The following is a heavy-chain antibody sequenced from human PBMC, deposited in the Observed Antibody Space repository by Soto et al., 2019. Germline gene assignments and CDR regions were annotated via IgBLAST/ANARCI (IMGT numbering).Heavy chain of an antibody. CDR2: INAYNGNT. Sequence: ASVKVSCKASGYIFTTDGITWVRQAPGQGLEWMGWINAYNGNTGYAQKVQGRVTMTTDIPTSTAYMELRSLRSDDTAVYYCARGGVMAHLDVWGQGTKVTVSS. V-gene: IGHV1-18*01. D-gene: IGHD3-16*01. J-gene: IGHJ6*02. CDR3: ARGGVMAHLDV. CDR1: GYIFTTDG.